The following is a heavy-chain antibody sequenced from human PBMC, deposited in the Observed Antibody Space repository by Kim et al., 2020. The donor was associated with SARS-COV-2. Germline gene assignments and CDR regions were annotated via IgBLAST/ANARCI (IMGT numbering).Heavy chain of an antibody. CDR3: AKQGDANDYYFDY. V-gene: IGHV3-9*01. J-gene: IGHJ4*02. Sequence: GYADSVKGRFTISRENAQNFLYLQINSLRREDTAFYYCAKQGDANDYYFDYWGQGILVTVSS. D-gene: IGHD1-1*01.